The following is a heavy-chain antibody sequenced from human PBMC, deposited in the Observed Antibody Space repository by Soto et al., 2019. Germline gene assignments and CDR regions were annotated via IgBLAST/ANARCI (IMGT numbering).Heavy chain of an antibody. D-gene: IGHD2-8*01. V-gene: IGHV3-15*01. CDR3: TTDCLGSRPNVDV. CDR1: GFAFTNAW. CDR2: IKSRSDGGTT. Sequence: PGGSLRLSCAASGFAFTNAWMSWVRQAPGTGLEWVGRIKSRSDGGTTDYAAPVNGRFTISRDDSKNTLYLEMSSLKTEGTAVYYCTTDCLGSRPNVDVWGQGTTVTVSS. J-gene: IGHJ6*02.